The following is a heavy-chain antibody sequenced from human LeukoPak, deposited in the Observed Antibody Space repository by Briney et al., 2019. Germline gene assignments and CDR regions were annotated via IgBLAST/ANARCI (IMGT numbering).Heavy chain of an antibody. CDR3: ARGTVTAPDY. CDR1: GFSVSNTY. CDR2: IYSGGNT. J-gene: IGHJ4*02. Sequence: SGGSLRPSCAASGFSVSNTYMSWVRQAPGKGLEWVSIIYSGGNTYYADSVKGRFTISRDNSKNTLYLQMNRLRPEDTAVYYCARGTVTAPDYWGQGTLVTVSS. D-gene: IGHD2-21*02. V-gene: IGHV3-53*01.